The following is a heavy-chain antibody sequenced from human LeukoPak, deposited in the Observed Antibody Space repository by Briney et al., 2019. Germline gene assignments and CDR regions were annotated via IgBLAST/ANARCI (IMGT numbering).Heavy chain of an antibody. CDR1: GFTFSSYA. Sequence: GGSLRLSCAASGFTFSSYAMSWVRQAPGKGLGWVSAISGSGGSTYYADSVKGRFTISRDNSKNTLYLQMNSLRAEDTAVYYCAKDLSLSPTSPWGQGTLVTVSS. CDR3: AKDLSLSPTSP. V-gene: IGHV3-23*01. J-gene: IGHJ5*02. CDR2: ISGSGGST. D-gene: IGHD1-14*01.